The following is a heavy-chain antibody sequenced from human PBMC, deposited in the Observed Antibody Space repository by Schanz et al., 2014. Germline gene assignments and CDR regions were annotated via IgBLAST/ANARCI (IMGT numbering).Heavy chain of an antibody. J-gene: IGHJ6*03. CDR1: GYTFTSYG. V-gene: IGHV1-18*01. CDR2: ISPYNGNT. Sequence: QVQLVQSGDEVKKPGASVKVSCKASGYTFTSYGISWVRQAPGQRLEWMGWISPYNGNTNYAQKLQGRVTMTRNTSISTAYMELSSLRSEDTAVYYCARLGTGMAVAGSVIDSYYYYMDVWGEGTTVTVSS. D-gene: IGHD6-19*01. CDR3: ARLGTGMAVAGSVIDSYYYYMDV.